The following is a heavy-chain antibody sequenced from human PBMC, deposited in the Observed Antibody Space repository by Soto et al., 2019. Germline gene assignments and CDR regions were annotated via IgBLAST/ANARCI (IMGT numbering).Heavy chain of an antibody. J-gene: IGHJ5*02. CDR3: ARTNWNANWFDP. CDR1: GGSVSSYY. D-gene: IGHD1-20*01. CDR2: VYYSGSA. Sequence: PSETLSLTCTVSGGSVSSYYWNWIRQPPGKGLEWIGYVYYSGSATYNPSLKSRVTISVDTAKDQFSLKLRSVTAADTAVYYCARTNWNANWFDPWGQGTLVTV. V-gene: IGHV4-59*02.